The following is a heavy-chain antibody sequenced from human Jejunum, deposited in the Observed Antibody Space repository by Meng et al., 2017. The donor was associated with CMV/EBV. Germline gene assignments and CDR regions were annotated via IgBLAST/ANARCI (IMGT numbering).Heavy chain of an antibody. D-gene: IGHD4/OR15-4a*01. Sequence: GAISCYYFNWIRQPPGKGLEWIGSVYYTGRTNYNPSLKSRVTISVDTSKNQFSLKLSSVTAADTAVYYCARQYTYSYDANGNELDHWGQGTLVTVSS. V-gene: IGHV4-59*01. CDR3: ARQYTYSYDANGNELDH. CDR2: VYYTGRT. J-gene: IGHJ4*02. CDR1: GAISCYY.